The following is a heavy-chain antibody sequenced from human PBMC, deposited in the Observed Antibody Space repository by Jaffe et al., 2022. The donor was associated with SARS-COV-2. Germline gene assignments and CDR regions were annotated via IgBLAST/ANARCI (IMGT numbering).Heavy chain of an antibody. CDR3: ATSAYNISGYHAFDY. CDR2: ITSGSSYI. V-gene: IGHV3-21*01. J-gene: IGHJ4*02. D-gene: IGHD3-22*01. Sequence: EVHLVESGGGLVKPGGSLRLSCAGSGFIFSSANMNWVRQAPGKGLEWVSSITSGSSYIEYADSVKGRFTVSRDNAQNSLYLQMNSLRAEDTAVYYCATSAYNISGYHAFDYWGQGTLVTVSS. CDR1: GFIFSSAN.